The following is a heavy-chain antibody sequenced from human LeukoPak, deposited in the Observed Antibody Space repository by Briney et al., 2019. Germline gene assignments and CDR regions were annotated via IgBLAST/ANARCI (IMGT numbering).Heavy chain of an antibody. J-gene: IGHJ4*02. D-gene: IGHD3-3*01. Sequence: VASMKVSCKASGYTFTGYYLHWVRQAPGQGLEWMGWINPNSGGTNYQGRVTMTRDTSISTAYLELSRLRSDDTAVYYCASGGGADYWSGYYLDYWGQGTLVTVSS. CDR1: GYTFTGYY. V-gene: IGHV1-2*02. CDR3: ASGGGADYWSGYYLDY. CDR2: INPNSGGT.